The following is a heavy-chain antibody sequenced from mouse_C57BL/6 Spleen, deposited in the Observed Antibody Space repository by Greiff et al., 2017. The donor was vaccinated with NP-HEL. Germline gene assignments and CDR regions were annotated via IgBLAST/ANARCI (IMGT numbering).Heavy chain of an antibody. V-gene: IGHV1-18*01. CDR1: GYTFTDYN. D-gene: IGHD2-4*01. CDR2: INPNNGGT. J-gene: IGHJ4*01. CDR3: ARRDYDYDEDYYAMDY. Sequence: VQLQQSGPELVKPGASVKIPCKASGYTFTDYNMDWVKQSHGKSLEWIGDINPNNGGTIYNQKFKGKATLTVDKSSSTAYMELRSLTSEDTAVYYCARRDYDYDEDYYAMDYWGQGTSVTVSS.